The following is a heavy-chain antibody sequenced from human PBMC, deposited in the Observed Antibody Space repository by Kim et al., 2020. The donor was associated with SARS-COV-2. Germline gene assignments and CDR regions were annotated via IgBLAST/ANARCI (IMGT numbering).Heavy chain of an antibody. CDR1: GGSISISTYY. CDR3: ARHPGSYHYGMDV. V-gene: IGHV4-61*05. D-gene: IGHD3-10*01. Sequence: SETLSLTCRVSGGSISISTYYWSWIRQPPGKGLEWIGHIYYNGNTNYNPPLKSRVTMSVDTSKNQFSLTLNSVTAADTAVYYCARHPGSYHYGMDVWGQG. CDR2: IYYNGNT. J-gene: IGHJ6*02.